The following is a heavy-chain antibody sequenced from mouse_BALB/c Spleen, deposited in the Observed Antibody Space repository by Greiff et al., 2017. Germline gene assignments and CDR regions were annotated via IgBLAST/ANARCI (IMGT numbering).Heavy chain of an antibody. Sequence: EVKLMESWGGLVKPGGSLKLSCAASGFTFSSYAMSWVRQTPEKRLEWVATISSGGSYTYYPDSVKGRFTISRDNAKNTLYLQMSSLRSEDTAMYYCERHPSYDGYYYYAMDYWGQGTSVTVSS. CDR2: ISSGGSYT. CDR3: ERHPSYDGYYYYAMDY. V-gene: IGHV5-9-3*01. D-gene: IGHD2-3*01. J-gene: IGHJ4*01. CDR1: GFTFSSYA.